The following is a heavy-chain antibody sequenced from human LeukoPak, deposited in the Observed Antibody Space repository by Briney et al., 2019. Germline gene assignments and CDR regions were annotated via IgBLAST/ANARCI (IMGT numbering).Heavy chain of an antibody. CDR3: ARDLTYYDSSNPDY. Sequence: GGSLRLSCAASGFTFDDYAMHWVRQAPGKGLEWVSGISWNSGSIGYADSVKGRFTISRDNAKNSLYLQMNSLRAEDTAVYYCARDLTYYDSSNPDYWGQGTLVTVSS. CDR2: ISWNSGSI. CDR1: GFTFDDYA. D-gene: IGHD3-22*01. J-gene: IGHJ4*02. V-gene: IGHV3-9*01.